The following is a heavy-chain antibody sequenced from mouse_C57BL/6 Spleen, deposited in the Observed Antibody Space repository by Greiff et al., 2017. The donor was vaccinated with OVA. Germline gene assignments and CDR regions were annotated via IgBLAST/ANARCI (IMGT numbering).Heavy chain of an antibody. J-gene: IGHJ4*01. CDR1: GYTFTSYW. D-gene: IGHD1-1*02. V-gene: IGHV1-59*01. CDR3: ARGNYDYHAMDY. Sequence: QVQLQQPGAELVRPGTSVKLSCKASGYTFTSYWMHWVKQRPGQGLEWIGVIDPSDSYTNYNQKFKGKDTLTVDTSSSTAYMQLSSLTSEDSAVYYCARGNYDYHAMDYWGQGTSVTVSS. CDR2: IDPSDSYT.